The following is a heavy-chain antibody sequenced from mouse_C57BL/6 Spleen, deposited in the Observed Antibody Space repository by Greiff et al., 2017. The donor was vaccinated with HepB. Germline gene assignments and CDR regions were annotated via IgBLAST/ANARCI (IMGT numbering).Heavy chain of an antibody. V-gene: IGHV1-76*01. CDR2: IYPGSGNT. Sequence: VQLQQSGAELVRPGASVKLSCKASGYTFTDYYINWVKQRPGQGLEWIARIYPGSGNTYYNEKFKGKATLTAEKSSSTAYMQLSSLTSEDSAVYFCARRGDYDVGGGYFDYWGQGTTLTVSS. CDR3: ARRGDYDVGGGYFDY. D-gene: IGHD2-4*01. J-gene: IGHJ2*01. CDR1: GYTFTDYY.